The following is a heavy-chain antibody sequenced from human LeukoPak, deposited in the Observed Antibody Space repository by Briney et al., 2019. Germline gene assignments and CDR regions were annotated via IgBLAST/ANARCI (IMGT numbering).Heavy chain of an antibody. V-gene: IGHV1-69*13. J-gene: IGHJ5*02. CDR3: ARDTKVGYSSGWYLGNWFDP. Sequence: SVKVSCKASGGTFSSYAISWVRQAPGQGLEWMGGIIPIFGTANYAQKFQGRVTITADESTSTAYMELSSLRSEDTAVYYCARDTKVGYSSGWYLGNWFDPWGQGTLVTVSS. D-gene: IGHD6-19*01. CDR2: IIPIFGTA. CDR1: GGTFSSYA.